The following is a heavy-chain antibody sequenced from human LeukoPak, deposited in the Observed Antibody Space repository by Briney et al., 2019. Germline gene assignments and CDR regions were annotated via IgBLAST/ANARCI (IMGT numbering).Heavy chain of an antibody. CDR3: ARRIYDSSGYPLFDY. Sequence: SETLSLTCTVSGGSISSYYSSWIRQPPGKGLEWIGYIYDSGSTNYNPSLKSRVTISVDTSKYQFSLKLSSVTAADTAVYYCARRIYDSSGYPLFDYWGQGTLVTVSS. CDR1: GGSISSYY. CDR2: IYDSGST. V-gene: IGHV4-59*08. J-gene: IGHJ4*02. D-gene: IGHD3-22*01.